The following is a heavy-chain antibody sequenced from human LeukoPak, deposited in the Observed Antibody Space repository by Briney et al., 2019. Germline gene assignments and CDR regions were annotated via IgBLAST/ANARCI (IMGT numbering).Heavy chain of an antibody. CDR1: GFTFSSYA. V-gene: IGHV3-23*01. Sequence: GGSLRLSCAASGFTFSSYAMSWARQAPGKGLEWVSAISGSGGSTYYADSVKGRFTISRDNSKNTLYLQMNSLRAEDTAVYYCAKHSYGHSGGMDVWGQGTTVTVPS. D-gene: IGHD5-18*01. CDR3: AKHSYGHSGGMDV. J-gene: IGHJ6*02. CDR2: ISGSGGST.